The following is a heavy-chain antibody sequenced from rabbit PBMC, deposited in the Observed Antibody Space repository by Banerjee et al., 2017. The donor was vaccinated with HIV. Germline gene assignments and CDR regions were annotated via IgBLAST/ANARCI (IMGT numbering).Heavy chain of an antibody. V-gene: IGHV1S7*01. CDR1: GFTLSSYY. Sequence: HLKESGGGLVQPGGSLKLSCTASGFTLSSYYMNWVRQAPGKGLEWVGYIVPIFGVTYYANWVNGRFTISSHNAQNTLYLQLNSLTAADTATYFCVRGASSSGYYSLWGQGTLVTVS. CDR3: VRGASSSGYYSL. J-gene: IGHJ6*01. D-gene: IGHD1-1*01. CDR2: IVPIFGVT.